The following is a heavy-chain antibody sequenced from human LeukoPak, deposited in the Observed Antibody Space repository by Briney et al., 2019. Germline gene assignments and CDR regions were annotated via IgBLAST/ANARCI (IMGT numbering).Heavy chain of an antibody. J-gene: IGHJ5*02. CDR1: GFTFSSYS. V-gene: IGHV3-21*01. D-gene: IGHD3-22*01. CDR3: ASRGSSGYYFSSSFDP. CDR2: ISSSSSYI. Sequence: GSLRLSCSASGFTFSSYSMNWVRQAPGKGLEWVSSISSSSSYIYYAASVKRRFTISRDNAKNSLYLQMNSLRAEDTAVYYCASRGSSGYYFSSSFDPWGQGTLVTVSS.